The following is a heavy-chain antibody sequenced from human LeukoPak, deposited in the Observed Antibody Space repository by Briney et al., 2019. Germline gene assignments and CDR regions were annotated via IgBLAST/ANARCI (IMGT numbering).Heavy chain of an antibody. CDR1: GFTFSSYS. CDR3: AKVMTTVTPFDY. Sequence: GGSLRLSCAASGFTFSSYSMNWVRQAPGKGLEWVSSISSSSSYIYYADSVKGRFTISRDNAKNSLYLQMNSLRAEDTAVYYCAKVMTTVTPFDYWGQGTLVTVSS. CDR2: ISSSSSYI. V-gene: IGHV3-21*04. D-gene: IGHD4-11*01. J-gene: IGHJ4*02.